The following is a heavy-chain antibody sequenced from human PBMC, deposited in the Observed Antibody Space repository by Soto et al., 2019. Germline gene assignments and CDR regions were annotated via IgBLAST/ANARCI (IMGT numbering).Heavy chain of an antibody. CDR2: ISNDGSNK. CDR3: GKGTLYSSGWSHQWIDP. D-gene: IGHD3-22*01. CDR1: GFRFSDYG. V-gene: IGHV3-30*18. J-gene: IGHJ5*02. Sequence: QAQLVESGGGVVQPGRSLRLSCAASGFRFSDYGMHWVRQAPGKGLEWVAVISNDGSNKYYADSVKGRFTISRANTKNTLFLKMNSLRPEDTAVYYCGKGTLYSSGWSHQWIDPWGQGSLVTVSS.